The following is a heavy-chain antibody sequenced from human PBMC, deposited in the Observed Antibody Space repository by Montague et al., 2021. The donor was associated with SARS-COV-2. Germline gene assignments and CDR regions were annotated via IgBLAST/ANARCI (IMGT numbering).Heavy chain of an antibody. CDR1: GFSLNTGGVS. CDR3: ARIYGGLLISHDALDI. CDR2: IDWDDDK. D-gene: IGHD2/OR15-2a*01. Sequence: PALVKPTQTLTLTCTFSGFSLNTGGVSVSWIRQPPGKVLEWLARIDWDDDKYYITSLKTRLTISKDTSKNQAVLTMTNMDPVDTATYYCARIYGGLLISHDALDIWDQGTMVTVSS. J-gene: IGHJ3*02. V-gene: IGHV2-70*11.